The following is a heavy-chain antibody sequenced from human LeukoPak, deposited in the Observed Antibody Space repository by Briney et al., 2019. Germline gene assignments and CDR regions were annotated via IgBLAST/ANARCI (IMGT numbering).Heavy chain of an antibody. CDR2: ISYDGSYQ. CDR1: GFTFSSYG. J-gene: IGHJ4*02. CDR3: ARDLKGIAAAGSTFPLGY. Sequence: GRSLRLSCAASGFTFSSYGMHWVRQAPGKGLEWVAAISYDGSYQYYADSVKGRFTISRDNSKNTLYLQMNSLRAEDTAVYYCARDLKGIAAAGSTFPLGYWGQGTLVTVSS. V-gene: IGHV3-30*03. D-gene: IGHD6-13*01.